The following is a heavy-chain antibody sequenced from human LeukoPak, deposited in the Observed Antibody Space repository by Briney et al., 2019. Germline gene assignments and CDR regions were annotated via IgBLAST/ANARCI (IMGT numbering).Heavy chain of an antibody. Sequence: GASVKVSCKASGYTFTSYGISWVRQAPGQGLEWMGWINPNSGGTNYAQKFQGRVTMTRDTSISTAYMELSRLRSDDTAVYYCARGIVVVVAATDRFDYWGQGTLVTVSS. CDR1: GYTFTSYG. V-gene: IGHV1-2*02. D-gene: IGHD2-15*01. CDR3: ARGIVVVVAATDRFDY. CDR2: INPNSGGT. J-gene: IGHJ4*02.